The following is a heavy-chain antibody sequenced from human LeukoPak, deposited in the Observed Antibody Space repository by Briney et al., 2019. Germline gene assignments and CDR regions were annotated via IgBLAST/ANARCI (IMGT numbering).Heavy chain of an antibody. CDR3: AKDLSYSFDI. J-gene: IGHJ3*02. Sequence: PGGSLRLSCIMSTFSFNTYDFHWFRQAPGKGLEWLAFIGHDGNYKHYGDSVRGRFTISRDNSKNTVYLQMNSLRADDTALYRCAKDLSYSFDIWGQGTKVTVSS. D-gene: IGHD2-15*01. CDR2: IGHDGNYK. CDR1: TFSFNTYD. V-gene: IGHV3-30*02.